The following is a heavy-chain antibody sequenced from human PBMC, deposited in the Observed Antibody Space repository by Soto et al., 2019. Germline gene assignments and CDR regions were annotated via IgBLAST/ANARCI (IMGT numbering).Heavy chain of an antibody. CDR3: AGVSDYGDYARASWFDP. Sequence: EVQLVESGGGLVKPGGSLRLSCAASGFTFSSYNMNWVRQAPGKGLEWVSSITSSSSYIYYADSVKGRFTISRDNAKNSLYLQMNSLRAEDTAVYYCAGVSDYGDYARASWFDPWGQGTLVTVSS. D-gene: IGHD4-17*01. J-gene: IGHJ5*02. V-gene: IGHV3-21*01. CDR2: ITSSSSYI. CDR1: GFTFSSYN.